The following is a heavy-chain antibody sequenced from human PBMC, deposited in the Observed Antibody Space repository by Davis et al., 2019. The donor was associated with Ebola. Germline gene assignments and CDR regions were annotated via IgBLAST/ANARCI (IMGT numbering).Heavy chain of an antibody. CDR1: GYTFTGYY. J-gene: IGHJ6*04. D-gene: IGHD7-27*01. V-gene: IGHV1-2*06. Sequence: ASVKVSCKASGYTFTGYYMHWVRQAPGQGLEWMGRINPNSGGTNYAQKFQGRVTMTRDTSISTAYMELSRLRSDDTAVYYCARDQLLTVYYYGMDVWGKGTTVTVSS. CDR2: INPNSGGT. CDR3: ARDQLLTVYYYGMDV.